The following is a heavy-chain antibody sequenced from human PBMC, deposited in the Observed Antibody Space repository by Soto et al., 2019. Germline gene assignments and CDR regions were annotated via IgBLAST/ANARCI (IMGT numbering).Heavy chain of an antibody. V-gene: IGHV4-34*01. Sequence: QVQLQQWGAGLLKPSETLSLTCAVYGGSFSGYYWTWIRQPPGTGLEWIGEINHSGSTNYNPSLQSRVTISVDTSKNQFSLKLTSVTAAYTAVYYCARDKITGLFDYWGQGTLVTVSS. J-gene: IGHJ4*02. CDR2: INHSGST. CDR3: ARDKITGLFDY. D-gene: IGHD2-8*02. CDR1: GGSFSGYY.